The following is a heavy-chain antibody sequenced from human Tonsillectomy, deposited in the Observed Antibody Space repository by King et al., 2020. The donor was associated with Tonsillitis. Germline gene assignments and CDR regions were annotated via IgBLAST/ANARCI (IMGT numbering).Heavy chain of an antibody. D-gene: IGHD3-22*01. J-gene: IGHJ5*02. CDR3: ARTGYYDTSGDYSA. Sequence: MQLQESGPGLVKPSETLSLTCTVSGDSISSHYWSWIRQPPGKGLEWIGFISNTGSPYYNPSLQSRFSMSVDTSKNQFILKMTSVTAADTAMYSCARTGYYDTSGDYSAWGQGALVTVSS. CDR1: GDSISSHY. CDR2: ISNTGSP. V-gene: IGHV4-59*11.